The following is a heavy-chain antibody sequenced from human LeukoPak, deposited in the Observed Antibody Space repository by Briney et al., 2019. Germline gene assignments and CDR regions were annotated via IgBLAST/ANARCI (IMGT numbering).Heavy chain of an antibody. Sequence: PVASVKVSCKASGYTFINYGISWVRQAPGQGLEWMGRIIPILGIANYAQKFQGRVTITADKSTSTAYMELSSLRSEDTAVYYCARNAGYCSSTSCGHTDFDPWGQGTLVTVSS. D-gene: IGHD2-2*01. CDR2: IIPILGIA. CDR3: ARNAGYCSSTSCGHTDFDP. V-gene: IGHV1-69*04. CDR1: GYTFINYG. J-gene: IGHJ5*02.